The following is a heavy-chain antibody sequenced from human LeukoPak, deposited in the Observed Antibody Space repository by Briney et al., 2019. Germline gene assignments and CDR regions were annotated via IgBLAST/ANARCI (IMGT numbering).Heavy chain of an antibody. CDR3: VMTAGPPTDH. CDR1: GFTFNDYY. CDR2: ISAGGYPI. J-gene: IGHJ4*01. V-gene: IGHV3-11*04. Sequence: PGGSLRLSCTGSGFTFNDYYMSWVRQAPGKGLEWLSFISAGGYPIYYADSVRGRFTISRDTAKNSLYLQMTSLRVEDTAVYYCVMTAGPPTDHWGQGALVTVFS.